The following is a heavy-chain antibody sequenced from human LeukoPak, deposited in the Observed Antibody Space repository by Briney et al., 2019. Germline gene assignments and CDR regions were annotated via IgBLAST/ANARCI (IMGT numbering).Heavy chain of an antibody. CDR3: ARDSDWILFDY. CDR2: VNREGTTT. J-gene: IGHJ4*02. CDR1: GFTFNTYW. D-gene: IGHD2-2*03. Sequence: GGSLRLSCAASGFTFNTYWMHCVRQAPGKGLVWVARVNREGTTTAYADSVKGRFIISRANSKNTLYLQMNNLSAEDMAVYYCARDSDWILFDYWGQGTPVTVSS. V-gene: IGHV3-74*03.